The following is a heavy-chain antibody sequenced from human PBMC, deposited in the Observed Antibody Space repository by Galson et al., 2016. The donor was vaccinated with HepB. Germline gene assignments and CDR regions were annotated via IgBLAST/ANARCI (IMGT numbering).Heavy chain of an antibody. CDR1: GYNFATYW. V-gene: IGHV5-51*01. J-gene: IGHJ6*02. D-gene: IGHD4-17*01. CDR2: MHVADSHT. Sequence: QSGAEVKKPGESLKISCKGSGYNFATYWIGWVRQMPGKGLEWMAIMHVADSHTKYSPSFQGQVSIPADKSISPAYMRWSSLQASDTAIYYCAGAVNGDFRWGVWGQGTTVTVSS. CDR3: AGAVNGDFRWGV.